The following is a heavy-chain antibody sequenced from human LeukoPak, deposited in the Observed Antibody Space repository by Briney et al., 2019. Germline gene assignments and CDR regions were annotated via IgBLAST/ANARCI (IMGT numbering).Heavy chain of an antibody. CDR1: GGTFSSYA. Sequence: SVKVSCKASGGTFSSYAISWVRQAPGQGLEWMGGIIPIFGTANYAQKFQGRVTITADESTSTAYMELSSLRSEDTAVYYCARVEGRITIFGVVTLDAFDIWGQGTMVTVSS. J-gene: IGHJ3*02. CDR3: ARVEGRITIFGVVTLDAFDI. CDR2: IIPIFGTA. D-gene: IGHD3-3*01. V-gene: IGHV1-69*01.